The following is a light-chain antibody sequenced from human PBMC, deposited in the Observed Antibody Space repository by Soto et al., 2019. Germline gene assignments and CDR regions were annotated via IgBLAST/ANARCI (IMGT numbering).Light chain of an antibody. CDR1: QSISSY. CDR2: AAS. CDR3: QQSYSTLTWT. Sequence: DIQMTQSPSSLSASVGDRVTITCRASQSISSYLNWYQQKPGKAPKLLIYAASSLQSGVPPRFSGSGSGTDFTLTISSLQPEDFATYYCQQSYSTLTWTFGQGTKVDIK. V-gene: IGKV1-39*01. J-gene: IGKJ1*01.